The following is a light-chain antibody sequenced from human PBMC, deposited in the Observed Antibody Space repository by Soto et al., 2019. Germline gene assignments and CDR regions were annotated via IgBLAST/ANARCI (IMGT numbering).Light chain of an antibody. V-gene: IGKV1-5*01. J-gene: IGKJ4*01. CDR2: DAS. Sequence: DIQMTQSPSNLSASVGDRVTITCRASETIGRWLAWFQQKPGRAPKLLIYDASTLESGVPSRSSGSGPGSEFTLTIISLQPDDFATYYCQQYDTYFGGGTTIEIK. CDR3: QQYDTY. CDR1: ETIGRW.